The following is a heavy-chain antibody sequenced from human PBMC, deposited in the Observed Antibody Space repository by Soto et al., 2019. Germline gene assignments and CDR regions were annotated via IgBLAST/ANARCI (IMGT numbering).Heavy chain of an antibody. V-gene: IGHV3-30*18. J-gene: IGHJ6*02. CDR2: ISYDGSNK. CDR3: AKDVLRFLEWLAFYGMDV. D-gene: IGHD3-3*01. CDR1: GFTFSSYG. Sequence: LRLSCAASGFTFSSYGMHWVRQAPGKGLEWVAVISYDGSNKYYADSVKGRFTISRDNSKNTLYLQMNSLRAEDTAVYYCAKDVLRFLEWLAFYGMDVWGQGSTVIVS.